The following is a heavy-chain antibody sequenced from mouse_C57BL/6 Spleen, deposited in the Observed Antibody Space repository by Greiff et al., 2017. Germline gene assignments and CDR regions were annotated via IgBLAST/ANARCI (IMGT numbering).Heavy chain of an antibody. CDR2: IRSKSNNYAT. D-gene: IGHD1-1*01. CDR1: GFSFNTYA. J-gene: IGHJ1*03. Sequence: EVHLVESGGGLVQPKGSLKLSCAASGFSFNTYAMNWVRQAPGKGLEWVARIRSKSNNYATYYADSVKDRFTISRDDSESMLYLQMNNLKTEDTAMYYCVVYGSSSHWYFDVWGTGTTVTVSS. V-gene: IGHV10-1*01. CDR3: VVYGSSSHWYFDV.